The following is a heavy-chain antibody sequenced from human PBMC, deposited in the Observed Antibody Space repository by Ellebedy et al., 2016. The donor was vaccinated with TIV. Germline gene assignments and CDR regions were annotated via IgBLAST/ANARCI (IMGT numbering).Heavy chain of an antibody. CDR1: GFTFSSYG. CDR2: ISGSGGST. Sequence: GGSLRLSXAASGFTFSSYGMSWVRQAPGKGREWVSAISGSGGSTYYADSVKGRFTISRDNSKNTLYVQMNSLGAEDTAVYYCAKDLGGGGDYWGQGTLVTVSS. V-gene: IGHV3-23*01. D-gene: IGHD3-16*01. J-gene: IGHJ4*02. CDR3: AKDLGGGGDY.